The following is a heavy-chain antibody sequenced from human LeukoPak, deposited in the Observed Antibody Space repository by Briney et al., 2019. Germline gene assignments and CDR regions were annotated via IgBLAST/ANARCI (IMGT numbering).Heavy chain of an antibody. D-gene: IGHD2-15*01. CDR1: GGSMSSSSYY. Sequence: PSETLSLTCIVSGGSMSSSSYYWGWIRQPPGKGLEWIGSIYYSGNTYYNVSLKSRVTISVDTSKNQFSLKLSSVTAADTAVYYCARLGYCSGGSCYGLFDPWGQGTLVTVSS. CDR2: IYYSGNT. CDR3: ARLGYCSGGSCYGLFDP. V-gene: IGHV4-39*07. J-gene: IGHJ5*02.